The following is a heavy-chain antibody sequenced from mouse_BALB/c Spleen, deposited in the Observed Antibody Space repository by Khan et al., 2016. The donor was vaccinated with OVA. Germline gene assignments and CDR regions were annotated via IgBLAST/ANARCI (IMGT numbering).Heavy chain of an antibody. V-gene: IGHV1S137*01. CDR2: ISTYSGNT. CDR1: GYTFTDYA. J-gene: IGHJ2*01. Sequence: QVQLQQSGPELVRPGVSVKISCKGSGYTFTDYAMYWVKQSHAKSLDWIGLISTYSGNTNYNPKFRGKATMTVDKSSSTAYMELARLTSEDSAIFFCTRPAYDGYFDYWGQGTTLTVSS. D-gene: IGHD2-3*01. CDR3: TRPAYDGYFDY.